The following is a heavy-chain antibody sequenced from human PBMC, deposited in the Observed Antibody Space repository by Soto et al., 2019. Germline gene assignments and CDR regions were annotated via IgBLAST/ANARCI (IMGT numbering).Heavy chain of an antibody. Sequence: YSVQVSCKASGGTFSSYAISWVRQAPGQGLEWMGGIIPIFGTANYAQKFQGRVTITADESTSTAYMELSSLRSEDTAVYYCAMAELEFDYYGMDVWGKGSRVTVCS. CDR1: GGTFSSYA. V-gene: IGHV1-69*01. J-gene: IGHJ6*04. CDR3: AMAELEFDYYGMDV. D-gene: IGHD1-1*01. CDR2: IIPIFGTA.